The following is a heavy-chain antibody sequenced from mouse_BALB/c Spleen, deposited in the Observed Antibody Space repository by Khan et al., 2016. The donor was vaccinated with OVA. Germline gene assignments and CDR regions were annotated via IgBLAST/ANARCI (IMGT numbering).Heavy chain of an antibody. V-gene: IGHV5-6-4*01. Sequence: EVQLQQSGGDLVKPGGSLKLSCAASGFTFSSYTMSWVRQTPEKRLEWVATITSGGSYTYYPDSVKGRFTISRDNAKNTLYLQMSSLKSEDTAMXYSTASYWGQGTLVTVSA. CDR3: TASY. J-gene: IGHJ3*01. CDR2: ITSGGSYT. CDR1: GFTFSSYT.